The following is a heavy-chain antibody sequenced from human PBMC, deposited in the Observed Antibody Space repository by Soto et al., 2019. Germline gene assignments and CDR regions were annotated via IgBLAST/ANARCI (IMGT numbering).Heavy chain of an antibody. CDR1: GGTFSSYA. Sequence: ASVKVSCKASGGTFSSYAISWVRQAPGQGLEWMGGIIPIFGTANYAQKFQGRVTITADESTSTAYMELSSLRSEDTAVYYCASVPADMHFWFDPWGQGTLVTGS. V-gene: IGHV1-69*13. J-gene: IGHJ5*02. CDR2: IIPIFGTA. D-gene: IGHD2-2*01. CDR3: ASVPADMHFWFDP.